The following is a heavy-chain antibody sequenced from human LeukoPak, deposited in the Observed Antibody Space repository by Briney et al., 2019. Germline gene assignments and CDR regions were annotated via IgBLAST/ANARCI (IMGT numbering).Heavy chain of an antibody. CDR2: FYHSGGT. D-gene: IGHD6-19*01. CDR3: ARDIAYSSGWSYEYFQH. Sequence: SETLSLTCSVSGGSVSSYYWNWIRQPPGKGLEWIGFFYHSGGTHYNPSLKSRVTISLDTSKSQVSLNLNSVTAADTAVYYCARDIAYSSGWSYEYFQHWGQGTLVTVSS. V-gene: IGHV4-59*02. CDR1: GGSVSSYY. J-gene: IGHJ1*01.